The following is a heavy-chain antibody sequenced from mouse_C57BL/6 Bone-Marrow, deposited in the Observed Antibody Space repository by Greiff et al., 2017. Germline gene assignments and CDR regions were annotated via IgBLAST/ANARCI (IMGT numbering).Heavy chain of an antibody. CDR1: GYTFTDYN. D-gene: IGHD2-1*01. CDR3: ASAFDYGNSAWFAY. Sequence: VQLQQSGPELVKPGASVKIPCKASGYTFTDYNMDWVKQSHGKSLEWIGDINPNNGGTIYNQKFKGKATLTVDKSSSTAYMELRSLTSEDTAVYYCASAFDYGNSAWFAYWGQGTLVTVSA. J-gene: IGHJ3*01. CDR2: INPNNGGT. V-gene: IGHV1-18*01.